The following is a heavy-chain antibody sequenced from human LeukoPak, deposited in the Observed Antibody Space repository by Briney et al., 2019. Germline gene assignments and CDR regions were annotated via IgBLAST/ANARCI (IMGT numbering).Heavy chain of an antibody. CDR1: GFTVSSNY. CDR2: IYSGGST. D-gene: IGHD1-26*01. Sequence: GGSLRLSCAASGFTVSSNYMSWVRQAPGKGLEWVSVIYSGGSTYYADSVKGRFTISRDNSKNTLYLQMNSLRAEDTAVYYCARGIAGDSSLDYWGQGTLVTVSS. V-gene: IGHV3-66*01. CDR3: ARGIAGDSSLDY. J-gene: IGHJ4*02.